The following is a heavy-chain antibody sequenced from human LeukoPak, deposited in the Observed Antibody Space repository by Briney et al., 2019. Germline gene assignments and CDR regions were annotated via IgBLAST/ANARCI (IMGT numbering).Heavy chain of an antibody. Sequence: SGGSLRLSCAASGFTFSIYSITWVRQAPGKGLEWVSSISSSSNHIYYADSVKGRFTISRDYAKKSVYLQMNSLRVEDTAVYYCARGAAAGDQPDYHYYHGMDVWGQGTTVTVSS. CDR3: ARGAAAGDQPDYHYYHGMDV. CDR1: GFTFSIYS. CDR2: ISSSSNHI. D-gene: IGHD6-13*01. V-gene: IGHV3-21*01. J-gene: IGHJ6*02.